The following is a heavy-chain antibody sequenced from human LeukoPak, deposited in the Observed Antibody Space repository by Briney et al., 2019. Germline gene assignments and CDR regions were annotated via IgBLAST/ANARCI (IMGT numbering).Heavy chain of an antibody. CDR3: ASNTAMDMDV. V-gene: IGHV3-66*01. Sequence: GGSLRLSCAASGFTVSSNYMSWVRQAPGKGLEWVSVIYSGGSTYYADSVKGRFTISRDNSKNTLYLQMNGLRAEDTAVYYCASNTAMDMDVWGKGTTVTISS. CDR1: GFTVSSNY. J-gene: IGHJ6*03. D-gene: IGHD5-18*01. CDR2: IYSGGST.